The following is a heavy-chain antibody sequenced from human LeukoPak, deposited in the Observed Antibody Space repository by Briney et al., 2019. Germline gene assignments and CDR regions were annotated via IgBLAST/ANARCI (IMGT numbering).Heavy chain of an antibody. J-gene: IGHJ4*02. V-gene: IGHV4-39*01. D-gene: IGHD2-15*01. CDR2: IYYSGST. Sequence: SETLSLTCTVSGGSISTNTYYWGWIRQPPGKGLEWIGSIYYSGSTYYNPSLKGRVTISVDMSKNQFSLKLSSVTAADTAVYYCARTVVVASNILDYWGQGTLVTVSS. CDR3: ARTVVVASNILDY. CDR1: GGSISTNTYY.